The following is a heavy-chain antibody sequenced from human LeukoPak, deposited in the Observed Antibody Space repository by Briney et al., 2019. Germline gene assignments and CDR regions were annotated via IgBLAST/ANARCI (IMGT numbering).Heavy chain of an antibody. CDR2: ISYDGNNR. D-gene: IGHD6-19*01. CDR3: LREDPRAVAGRGGDY. Sequence: PGGSLRLSCTASGFTFSRYAVHWVRQAPGKGLEWVAFISYDGNNRDYADSVKGRFTISRDNSKDTLYLQMHSLTAEDTAIYYCLREDPRAVAGRGGDYWGQGTLVTVSS. CDR1: GFTFSRYA. J-gene: IGHJ4*02. V-gene: IGHV3-30-3*01.